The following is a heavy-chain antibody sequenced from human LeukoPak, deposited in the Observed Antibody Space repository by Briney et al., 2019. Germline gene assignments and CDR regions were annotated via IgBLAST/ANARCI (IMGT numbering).Heavy chain of an antibody. CDR2: IYYSGST. J-gene: IGHJ6*03. D-gene: IGHD5-18*01. V-gene: IGHV4-59*11. Sequence: SETLFLTCTVSGGSISSHYWSWIRQPPGKGLEWIGYIYYSGSTNYNPSLKSRVTISVDTSKNQFSLKLSSVTAADTAVYYCAGVGYQDDYYYMDVWGKGTTVTVSS. CDR3: AGVGYQDDYYYMDV. CDR1: GGSISSHY.